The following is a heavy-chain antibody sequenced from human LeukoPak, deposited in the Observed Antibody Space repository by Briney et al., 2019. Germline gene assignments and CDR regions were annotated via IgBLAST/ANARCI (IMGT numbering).Heavy chain of an antibody. D-gene: IGHD2-2*01. Sequence: SVKVSCKASGGTFSGYAISWVRQAPGQGLEWMGRIIPILGIANYAQKFQGRVTITADKSTSTAYMELSSLRSEDTAVYYCARGENIVVVPASGWFDPWGQGTLVTVSS. CDR3: ARGENIVVVPASGWFDP. V-gene: IGHV1-69*04. CDR1: GGTFSGYA. J-gene: IGHJ5*02. CDR2: IIPILGIA.